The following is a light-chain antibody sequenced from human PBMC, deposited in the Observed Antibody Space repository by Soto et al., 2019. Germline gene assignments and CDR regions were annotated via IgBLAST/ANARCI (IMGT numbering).Light chain of an antibody. CDR2: WAS. CDR3: QQYYSTPIT. V-gene: IGKV4-1*01. J-gene: IGKJ5*01. Sequence: DIVMTQSPDSLAVSLGEGATINCKSSQSVLYSSSNKNLLTWYQQKPGQPPKRLIYWASTREAGVPDRFSGSGSGTDFTLTISSLQAEDVAVYYCQQYYSTPITFGQGTRLEIK. CDR1: QSVLYSSSNKNL.